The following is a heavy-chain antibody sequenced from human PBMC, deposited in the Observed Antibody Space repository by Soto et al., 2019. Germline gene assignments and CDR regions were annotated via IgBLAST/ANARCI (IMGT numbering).Heavy chain of an antibody. CDR3: ARELRVDNWFDP. D-gene: IGHD4-17*01. J-gene: IGHJ5*02. Sequence: QVQLVQSGAEVKKPGASVKVSCKASGYTFTGYYMHWVRQAPGQGLEWMGWINPNSGDTNYAQKFQGWVTMTRDTSISTAYMELSRLRSDDTAVYYCARELRVDNWFDPWGQGTLVTVSS. V-gene: IGHV1-2*04. CDR1: GYTFTGYY. CDR2: INPNSGDT.